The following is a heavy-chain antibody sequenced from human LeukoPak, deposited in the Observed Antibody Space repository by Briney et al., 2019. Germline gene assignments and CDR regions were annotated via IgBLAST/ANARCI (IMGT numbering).Heavy chain of an antibody. CDR2: INQDGSEK. D-gene: IGHD4-17*01. V-gene: IGHV3-7*04. CDR1: GFTFSSYW. CDR3: ARYGALDY. Sequence: GGSQRLSCAASGFTFSSYWMSWVRQAPGKGLQWVANINQDGSEKYYVDSVKGRFTISRDNAKNSLYLQMKSLRTEDTAVYYCARYGALDYWGHGTLVSVSS. J-gene: IGHJ4*01.